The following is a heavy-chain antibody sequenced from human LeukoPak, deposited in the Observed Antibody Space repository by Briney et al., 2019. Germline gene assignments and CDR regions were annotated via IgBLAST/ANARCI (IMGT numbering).Heavy chain of an antibody. CDR1: GYTFTSYA. CDR2: INAGNGNT. V-gene: IGHV1-3*01. CDR3: ARDGGIAARFPEYYFDY. J-gene: IGHJ4*02. Sequence: GASVKVSCKASGYTFTSYAMHWVRQAPGQRLEWMGWINAGNGNTKSSQKFQGRVTITRDTSASTAYMELSSLRSEDTAVYYCARDGGIAARFPEYYFDYWGQGTLVTVSS. D-gene: IGHD6-6*01.